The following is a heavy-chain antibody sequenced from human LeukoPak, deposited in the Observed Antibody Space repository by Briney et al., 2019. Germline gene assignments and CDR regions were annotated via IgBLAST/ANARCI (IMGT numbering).Heavy chain of an antibody. J-gene: IGHJ2*01. CDR1: GFNFDDYA. CDR2: INWRTGNG. V-gene: IGHV3-9*01. D-gene: IGHD5-24*01. CDR3: TRRAARWQFDL. Sequence: GGSLRLSCAVSGFNFDDYAMHRVRQAPGRGLEWVSGINWRTGNGIYADSVKGRFTIPRDNAKNSLYLQMSSLRAEDTALYYCTRRAARWQFDLWGRGTLLTVSS.